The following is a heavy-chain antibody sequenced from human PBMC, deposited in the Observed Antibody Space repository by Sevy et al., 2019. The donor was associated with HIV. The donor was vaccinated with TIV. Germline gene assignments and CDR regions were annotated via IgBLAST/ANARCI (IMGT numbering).Heavy chain of an antibody. CDR3: AKEGHYYDSSADYLNYFDY. CDR2: ISGSASST. J-gene: IGHJ4*02. V-gene: IGHV3-23*01. D-gene: IGHD3-22*01. CDR1: GFTFSSYA. Sequence: GGSLRLSCAASGFTFSSYAMSWVRQAPGKGLEWVSAISGSASSTYYADSVKGRFTISRDNSKNTLYLLLNSLRDEDTAVYYCAKEGHYYDSSADYLNYFDYWGQGTLVTVSS.